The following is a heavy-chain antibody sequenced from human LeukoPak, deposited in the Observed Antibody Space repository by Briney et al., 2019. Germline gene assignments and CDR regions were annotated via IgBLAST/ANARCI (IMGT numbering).Heavy chain of an antibody. D-gene: IGHD2-2*03. J-gene: IGHJ6*02. Sequence: PSETLSLTCTVSGGSISSYYWSWIRQPPGKGLEWIGYIYYSGSTNYNPSLKSRVTISVDTSKNQFSLKLSSVTAADTAVYYCAREGGYCSSTSCFRDGGYYYYYGMDVWGQGTTVTVSS. CDR2: IYYSGST. V-gene: IGHV4-59*12. CDR3: AREGGYCSSTSCFRDGGYYYYYGMDV. CDR1: GGSISSYY.